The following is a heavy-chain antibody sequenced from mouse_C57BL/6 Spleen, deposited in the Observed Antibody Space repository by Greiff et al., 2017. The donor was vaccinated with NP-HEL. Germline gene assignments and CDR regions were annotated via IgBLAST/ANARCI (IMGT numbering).Heavy chain of an antibody. CDR1: GYTFTSYW. J-gene: IGHJ4*01. V-gene: IGHV1-64*01. CDR2: IHPNSGST. D-gene: IGHD3-2*02. CDR3: ACSSAYALEY. Sequence: QVQLQQPGAELVKPGASVKLSCKASGYTFTSYWMHWVKQRPGQGLEWIGMIHPNSGSTNYNEKFKSKATLTVDKSSSTAYMQLSSLTSEDAAVYYCACSSAYALEYWGQGTSVTVSS.